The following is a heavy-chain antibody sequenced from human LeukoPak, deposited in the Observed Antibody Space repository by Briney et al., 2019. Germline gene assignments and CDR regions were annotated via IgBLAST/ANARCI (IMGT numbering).Heavy chain of an antibody. D-gene: IGHD3-3*01. CDR3: VKNAYDFWSAYNY. Sequence: PGGSLRLSCAASGFTFSSYALSWVRQAPGKGLEWVSSIRTSGGSTHYADSVKGRFTISRDNSNNTLFLQMMSLRAGDTAVYYCVKNAYDFWSAYNYWGQGTLVTVSS. V-gene: IGHV3-23*01. J-gene: IGHJ4*02. CDR1: GFTFSSYA. CDR2: IRTSGGST.